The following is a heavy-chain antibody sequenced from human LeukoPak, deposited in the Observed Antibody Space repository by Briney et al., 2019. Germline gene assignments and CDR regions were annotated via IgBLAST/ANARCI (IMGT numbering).Heavy chain of an antibody. CDR2: ISAYNGNT. V-gene: IGHV1-18*01. Sequence: ASVKVSCKASGYTFTSYGISWMRQAPGQGLEWMGWISAYNGNTNYAQKLQGRVTMTTDTSTSTAYMELRSLRSDDTAVYYCALDTAMASFDYWGQGTLVTVSS. D-gene: IGHD5-18*01. CDR3: ALDTAMASFDY. J-gene: IGHJ4*02. CDR1: GYTFTSYG.